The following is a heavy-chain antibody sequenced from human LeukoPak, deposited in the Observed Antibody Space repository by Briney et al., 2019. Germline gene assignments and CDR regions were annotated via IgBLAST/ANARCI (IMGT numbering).Heavy chain of an antibody. CDR2: INPNSGGT. CDR1: GYTFTGYY. D-gene: IGHD1-26*01. CDR3: ARVGLGATSLYNWFDP. J-gene: IGHJ5*02. Sequence: VSVKVSCKASGYTFTGYYMRWVRQAPGQGLEWMGWINPNSGGTNYAQKFQGRVTMTRDTSISTAYMELSRLRSDDTAVYYCARVGLGATSLYNWFDPWGQGTLVTVSS. V-gene: IGHV1-2*02.